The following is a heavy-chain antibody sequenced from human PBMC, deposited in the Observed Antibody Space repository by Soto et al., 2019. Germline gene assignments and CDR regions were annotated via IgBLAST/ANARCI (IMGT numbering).Heavy chain of an antibody. D-gene: IGHD4-17*01. J-gene: IGHJ3*02. CDR3: ARAFGDYDDFDI. V-gene: IGHV3-21*01. Sequence: EMQLVESGGGLVKPGGSLRLSCAASGFSFSSYTFNWVRQAPGKGPEWVSSISPSGTYIYYADSGKGRFTISRDNAKNSLELQMSSLRGEDTAVYYCARAFGDYDDFDIWGQGTMVTVSS. CDR2: ISPSGTYI. CDR1: GFSFSSYT.